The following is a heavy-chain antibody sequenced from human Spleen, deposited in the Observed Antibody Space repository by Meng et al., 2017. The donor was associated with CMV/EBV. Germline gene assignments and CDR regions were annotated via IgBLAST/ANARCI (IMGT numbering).Heavy chain of an antibody. CDR2: IKPNNGGT. CDR1: GHSFTGYY. CDR3: ARGLSVVLYSIDV. D-gene: IGHD2/OR15-2a*01. Sequence: ASVKVSCKDSGHSFTGYYIHWVRQAPGQGLEWMGWIKPNNGGTDYAKKFQGRVTMTRKTSISTAYMELSSLRSDYTAVYYCARGLSVVLYSIDVWGQGTAVTVSS. J-gene: IGHJ6*02. V-gene: IGHV1-2*02.